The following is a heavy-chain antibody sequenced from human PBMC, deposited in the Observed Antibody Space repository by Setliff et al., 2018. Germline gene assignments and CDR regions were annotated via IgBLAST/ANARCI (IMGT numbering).Heavy chain of an antibody. V-gene: IGHV4-61*09. CDR1: GGSISSGSYY. CDR3: ARAGLLWFGDLYYFDY. D-gene: IGHD3-10*01. Sequence: SETLSLTCTVSGGSISSGSYYWSWIRRPAGKGLEWIGHIYTSGSTNYNPSLKSRVTISVDTSKNQFSLKLSSVTAADTAVYYCARAGLLWFGDLYYFDYWGQGTLVTVSS. J-gene: IGHJ4*02. CDR2: IYTSGST.